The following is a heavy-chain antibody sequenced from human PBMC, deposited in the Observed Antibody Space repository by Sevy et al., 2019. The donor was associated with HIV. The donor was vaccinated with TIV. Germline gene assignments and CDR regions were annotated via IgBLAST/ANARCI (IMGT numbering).Heavy chain of an antibody. Sequence: SETLCLTCTVSGGSISSYYWSWIRQPPGKGLEWIGYIYYSGSTNYNPSLKSRVTISVDTSKNQFSLMLSSVTAADTAVYYCGRGTGYYSRDRYYYYGMDVWGQGTTVTVSS. D-gene: IGHD3-9*01. CDR3: GRGTGYYSRDRYYYYGMDV. V-gene: IGHV4-59*13. CDR2: IYYSGST. CDR1: GGSISSYY. J-gene: IGHJ6*02.